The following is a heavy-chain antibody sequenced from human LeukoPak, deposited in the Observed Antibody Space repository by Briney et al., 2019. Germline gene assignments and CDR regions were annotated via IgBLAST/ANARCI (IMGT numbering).Heavy chain of an antibody. CDR2: IYTSGST. D-gene: IGHD4-17*01. J-gene: IGHJ3*02. CDR3: ARASGDYLWRTFDI. Sequence: QVQLQESGPGLVKPSQTLSLTCTVSGGSISSGNYYWTWIRQPAGKGLQWIGRIYTSGSTNYNPSLESRVTISLDMSKNQFSLNLSSVTAADTAVYYCARASGDYLWRTFDIWGQGTMVTVSS. V-gene: IGHV4-61*02. CDR1: GGSISSGNYY.